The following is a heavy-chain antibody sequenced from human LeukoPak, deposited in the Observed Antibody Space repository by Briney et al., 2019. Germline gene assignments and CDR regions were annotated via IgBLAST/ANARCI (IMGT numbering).Heavy chain of an antibody. CDR1: GFTFTNAW. Sequence: GGSLRLSCAASGFTFTNAWMSWVRQAPGKGLERVGRIKSKNDGGTTDYAAPVKGRFTISRDDSKNTLYLQMNSLRAEDTAVYYCARDPEYWGQGTLVTVSS. V-gene: IGHV3-15*01. J-gene: IGHJ4*02. CDR3: ARDPEY. CDR2: IKSKNDGGTT.